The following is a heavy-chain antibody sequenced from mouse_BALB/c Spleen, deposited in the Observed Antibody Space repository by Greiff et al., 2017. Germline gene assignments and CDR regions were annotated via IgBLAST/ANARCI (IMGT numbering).Heavy chain of an antibody. CDR3: ARREWGYAMDY. J-gene: IGHJ4*01. Sequence: VKLQESGPELVKPGASVKISCKASGYSFTSYYIHWVKQRPGQGLEWIGWIFPGSGNTKYNEKFKGKATLTADTSSSTAYMQLSSLTSEDSAVYFCARREWGYAMDYWGQGTSVTVSS. V-gene: IGHV1-66*01. CDR2: IFPGSGNT. CDR1: GYSFTSYY.